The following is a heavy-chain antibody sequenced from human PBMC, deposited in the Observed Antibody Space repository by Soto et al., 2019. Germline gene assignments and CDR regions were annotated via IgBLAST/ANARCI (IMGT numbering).Heavy chain of an antibody. CDR3: ARGLDSSGWYMQIDY. J-gene: IGHJ4*02. CDR1: GGTFSSYA. Sequence: SVKVSCKASGGTFSSYAISWVRQAPGQGLEWMGGIIPIFGTANYAQKFQGRVTITADESTSTAYMELSSLRSEDTAVYYCARGLDSSGWYMQIDYWGQGTLVTISS. D-gene: IGHD6-19*01. CDR2: IIPIFGTA. V-gene: IGHV1-69*13.